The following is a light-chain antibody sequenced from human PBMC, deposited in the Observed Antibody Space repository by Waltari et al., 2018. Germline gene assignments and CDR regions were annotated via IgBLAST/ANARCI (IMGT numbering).Light chain of an antibody. Sequence: EIVMTQSPATLSVSPGERATLSCRASQSVSSNLAWYQQKPGQAPRLLIYGASTRATGIPARFSGSGSGTEFTLTISSLQSEDFAVYYCQHSATFGQGTKLEIK. CDR3: QHSAT. J-gene: IGKJ2*01. V-gene: IGKV3-15*01. CDR2: GAS. CDR1: QSVSSN.